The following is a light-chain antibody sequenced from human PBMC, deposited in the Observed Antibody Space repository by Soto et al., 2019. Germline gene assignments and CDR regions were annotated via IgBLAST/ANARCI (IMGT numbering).Light chain of an antibody. CDR1: QTVSSNY. J-gene: IGKJ3*01. CDR3: QQYGSSPRVT. CDR2: GAS. Sequence: ELVLTQSPGTLSLSPGERATLSCRASQTVSSNYLAWYQQKPGQAPRLLIYGASSRAIGIPDRFSGSGSGTDFILTISSLEPEDFAVYYCQQYGSSPRVTFGPGTKVDIK. V-gene: IGKV3-20*01.